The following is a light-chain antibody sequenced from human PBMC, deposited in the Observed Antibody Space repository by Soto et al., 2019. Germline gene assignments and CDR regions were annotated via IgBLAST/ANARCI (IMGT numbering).Light chain of an antibody. CDR2: DAS. CDR1: QRVSNNY. V-gene: IGKV3D-20*01. CDR3: QQYDTSPFT. J-gene: IGKJ2*01. Sequence: EIVLTQSPATLSLSPGESATLSCGASQRVSNNYLAWYQQKPGLAPRLLIYDASSRATGIPDRFTGSGSGTDFTLTISRLEPEDFAVYYCQQYDTSPFTFGQGTKVEIK.